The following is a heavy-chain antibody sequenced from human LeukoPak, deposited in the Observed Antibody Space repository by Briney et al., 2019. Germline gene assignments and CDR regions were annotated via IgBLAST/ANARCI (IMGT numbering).Heavy chain of an antibody. CDR3: TRAEEYSGYDFDY. J-gene: IGHJ4*02. D-gene: IGHD5-12*01. Sequence: GRSLRLSCTASGFTFGDYAMSWVHQAPGKGLEWVGFIRSKAYGGTTEYAASVKGRFTISRDDSKSIAYLQMNSLKTEDTAVYYCTRAEEYSGYDFDYWGQGTLVTVSS. CDR1: GFTFGDYA. V-gene: IGHV3-49*04. CDR2: IRSKAYGGTT.